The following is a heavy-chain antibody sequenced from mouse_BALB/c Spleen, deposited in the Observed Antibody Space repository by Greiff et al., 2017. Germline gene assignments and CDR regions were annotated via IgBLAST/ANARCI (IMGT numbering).Heavy chain of an antibody. J-gene: IGHJ4*01. CDR3: ARWDDGYYLDY. Sequence: VKLMESGPGLVQPSQSLSITCTVSGFSLTSYGVHWVRQSPGKGLEWLGVIWSGGSTDYNAAFISRLSISKDNSKSQVFFKMNSLQANDTAIYYCARWDDGYYLDYWGQGTSVTVSS. CDR1: GFSLTSYG. V-gene: IGHV2-2*02. D-gene: IGHD2-3*01. CDR2: IWSGGST.